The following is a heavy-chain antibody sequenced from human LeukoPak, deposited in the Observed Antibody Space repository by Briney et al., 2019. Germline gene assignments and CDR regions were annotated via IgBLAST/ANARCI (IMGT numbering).Heavy chain of an antibody. Sequence: SETLSLACTVSGGPVSSNTYYWGWIRQPPGKGLEWIGSNCYSESTYYNPSLKSRVSISVDSSKNQFSLRLSSVTAADTAVYYCARGVEPGIAFDYWGQGTLVTVSS. CDR1: GGPVSSNTYY. CDR3: ARGVEPGIAFDY. CDR2: NCYSEST. V-gene: IGHV4-39*01. J-gene: IGHJ4*02.